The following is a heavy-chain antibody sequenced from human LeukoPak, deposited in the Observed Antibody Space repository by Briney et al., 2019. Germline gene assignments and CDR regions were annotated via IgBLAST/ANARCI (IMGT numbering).Heavy chain of an antibody. CDR2: IYYSGST. CDR3: ARAVPAAMGGYYYYGMDV. CDR1: GGSISSSSYY. D-gene: IGHD2-2*01. J-gene: IGHJ6*02. V-gene: IGHV4-61*01. Sequence: SETLSLTCTVSGGSISSSSYYWSWIRQPPGKGLEWIGYIYYSGSTNYNPSLKSRVTISVDTSKNQFSLKLSSVTAADTAVYYCARAVPAAMGGYYYYGMDVWGQGTTVTVSS.